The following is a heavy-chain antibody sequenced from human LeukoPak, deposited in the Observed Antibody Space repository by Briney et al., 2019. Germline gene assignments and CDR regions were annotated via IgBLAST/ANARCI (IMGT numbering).Heavy chain of an antibody. D-gene: IGHD3-3*01. CDR3: ARISAQSHNFWSGYPHGWFDP. CDR2: IKQDGGEK. J-gene: IGHJ5*02. Sequence: GGSLRLSCAASGFTFTTYSMTWVRQAPGKGLEWVANIKQDGGEKYYVDSVKGRFTVSRDNDKNSLYLEMSSVRAEDTAVYYCARISAQSHNFWSGYPHGWFDPWGQGTLVTVSS. CDR1: GFTFTTYS. V-gene: IGHV3-7*01.